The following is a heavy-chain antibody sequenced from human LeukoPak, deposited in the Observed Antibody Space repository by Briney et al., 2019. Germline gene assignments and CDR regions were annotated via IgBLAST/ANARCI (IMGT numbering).Heavy chain of an antibody. CDR1: GFTFSSYE. CDR3: ARDLTIFGVVITPLGY. V-gene: IGHV3-48*03. D-gene: IGHD3-3*01. J-gene: IGHJ4*02. CDR2: ISSSGSTI. Sequence: GGSLILSCAASGFTFSSYEMNWGRQAAGEGVEWVSYISSSGSTIYYADSVKGRFTISRDNAKNSLYLQMNSLRAEDTAVYYCARDLTIFGVVITPLGYWGQGTLVTVSS.